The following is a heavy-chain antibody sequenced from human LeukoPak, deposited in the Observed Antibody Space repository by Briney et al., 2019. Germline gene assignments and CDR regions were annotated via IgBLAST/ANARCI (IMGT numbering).Heavy chain of an antibody. CDR2: IYYSGST. Sequence: TPSETLSLTCIVSGGSISSSSYYWGWIRQPPGKGLEWIGSIYYSGSTYYNPSLKSRVTISVDTSKNQFSLKLSSVTAADTAVYYCAGPLPKYYYDSSGYYGTLIAFDIWGQGTMVTVSS. CDR3: AGPLPKYYYDSSGYYGTLIAFDI. V-gene: IGHV4-39*01. CDR1: GGSISSSSYY. J-gene: IGHJ3*02. D-gene: IGHD3-22*01.